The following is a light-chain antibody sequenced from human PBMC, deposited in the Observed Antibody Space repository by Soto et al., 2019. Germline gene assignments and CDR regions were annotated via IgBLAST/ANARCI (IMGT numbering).Light chain of an antibody. CDR3: QQYNTNSRYT. J-gene: IGKJ5*01. CDR1: KNINTW. CDR2: DAS. Sequence: DIQMTQSPSTLSASVGDRVTITCRASKNINTWVAWYQQKPGKAPNLLIYDASSLQSGVPSRFSGSGSGTEFTLTINSLQPGDYATYYCQQYNTNSRYTFGQGTRLEIK. V-gene: IGKV1-5*01.